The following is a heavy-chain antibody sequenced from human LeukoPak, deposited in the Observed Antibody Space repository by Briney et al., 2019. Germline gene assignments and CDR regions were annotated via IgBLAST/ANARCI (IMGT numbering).Heavy chain of an antibody. J-gene: IGHJ5*02. V-gene: IGHV1-2*02. CDR3: ARAVGVVVPAAMGP. CDR2: INPNSGGT. Sequence: ASVKVSCKASGYTFTGYYMHWVRQAPGQGLEWMGWINPNSGGTNYAQKFQGRVTMIRDTSISTAYMELSRLRSDDTAVYYCARAVGVVVPAAMGPWGQGTLVTVSS. D-gene: IGHD2-2*01. CDR1: GYTFTGYY.